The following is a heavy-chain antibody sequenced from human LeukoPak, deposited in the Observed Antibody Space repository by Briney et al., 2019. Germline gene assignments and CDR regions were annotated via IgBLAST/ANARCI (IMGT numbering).Heavy chain of an antibody. CDR3: ARGGRMGATPAW. CDR1: GITFSSYW. D-gene: IGHD1-26*01. J-gene: IGHJ4*02. CDR2: VYGDGITT. Sequence: GGSLRLSCAASGITFSSYWMHWVRQSPGKGLVWVACVYGDGITTTYADSVKGRFTISRDNAKNTLYLQMSSLRAEDTAAYYCARGGRMGATPAWWGQGTLVTVSS. V-gene: IGHV3-74*01.